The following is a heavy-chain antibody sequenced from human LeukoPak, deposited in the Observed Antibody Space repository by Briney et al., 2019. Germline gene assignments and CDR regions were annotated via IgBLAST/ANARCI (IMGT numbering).Heavy chain of an antibody. CDR2: ISYDGSNK. Sequence: GRSLRLSCAASGFTFSSYAMHWVRQAPGKGLEWVAVISYDGSNKYYADSVKGRFTISRDNSKNTLYLQMNSLRAEDTAVYYCAKVRSMGVPDAFDIWGQGTMVTVSS. CDR3: AKVRSMGVPDAFDI. CDR1: GFTFSSYA. J-gene: IGHJ3*02. D-gene: IGHD1-26*01. V-gene: IGHV3-30*04.